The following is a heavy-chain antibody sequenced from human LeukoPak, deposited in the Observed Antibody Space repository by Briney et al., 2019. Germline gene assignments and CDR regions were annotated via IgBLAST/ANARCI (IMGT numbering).Heavy chain of an antibody. CDR3: ARDSEGYYDSSGALDY. D-gene: IGHD3-22*01. V-gene: IGHV4-34*01. J-gene: IGHJ4*02. CDR1: GGSFSGYY. Sequence: SETLSLTCAVYGGSFSGYYWSWIRQPPGKGLEWIGEINHSGSTNYNPSLKSRVTISVDTSKNQFSLKLSSVTAADTAVYYCARDSEGYYDSSGALDYWGQGTQVTVSS. CDR2: INHSGST.